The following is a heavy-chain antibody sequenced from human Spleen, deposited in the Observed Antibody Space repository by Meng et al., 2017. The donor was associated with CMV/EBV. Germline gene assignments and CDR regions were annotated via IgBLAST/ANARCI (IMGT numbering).Heavy chain of an antibody. V-gene: IGHV1-69*05. CDR3: ASHLGFRIAAADSYYYGMDV. CDR1: GYTFNTYG. CDR2: IIPIFGTA. Sequence: SVKVSCKASGYTFNTYGISWVRQAPGQGLEWMGGIIPIFGTATYAQKFQGRVTITTDESTSTAYMELSSLRSEDTAVYYCASHLGFRIAAADSYYYGMDVWGQGTTVTVSS. J-gene: IGHJ6*02. D-gene: IGHD6-13*01.